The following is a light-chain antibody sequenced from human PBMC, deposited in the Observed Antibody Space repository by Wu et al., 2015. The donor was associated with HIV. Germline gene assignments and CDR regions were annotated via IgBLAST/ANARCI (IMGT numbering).Light chain of an antibody. CDR3: QQYNNYWLT. CDR1: QSISSW. J-gene: IGKJ4*01. CDR2: KAS. V-gene: IGKV1-5*03. Sequence: DIQMTQSPSTLSASVGDRVNITCRASQSISSWLAWYQQKPGKVPKLLIYKASTLESGVPSRFSGSGSETEFTLTISSLQPDDFATYYCQQYNNYWLTFGGGTKVEIQ.